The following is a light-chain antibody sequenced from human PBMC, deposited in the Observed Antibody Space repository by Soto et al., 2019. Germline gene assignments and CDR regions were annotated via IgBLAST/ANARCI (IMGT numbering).Light chain of an antibody. CDR3: ETWDSNSWV. V-gene: IGLV4-60*03. CDR1: SGHSSYI. CDR2: LEGSGSY. J-gene: IGLJ3*02. Sequence: QAVVTQSSSASASLGSSVKLTCTLSSGHSSYIIAWHQQQPGKAPRYLMKLEGSGSYNKGSGVPDRFSGSSSGADRYLTISNLQSEDEADYYCETWDSNSWVFGGGTNVTVL.